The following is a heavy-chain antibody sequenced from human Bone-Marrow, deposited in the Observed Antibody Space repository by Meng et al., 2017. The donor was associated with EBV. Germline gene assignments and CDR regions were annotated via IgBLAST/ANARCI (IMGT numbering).Heavy chain of an antibody. CDR3: ARPFPSIVSPRLDPFGE. D-gene: IGHD5/OR15-5a*01. J-gene: IGHJ4*02. CDR1: GGSFSAYY. V-gene: IGHV4-34*01. Sequence: QVQLQQWGAGLLKPSEPLSLKCAVYGGSFSAYYWSWIRQPPGRGLGWIGSVHYSGSTYYSPSLKSRITVSVDTSKHQFSLRLTSVTAADTAVYYCARPFPSIVSPRLDPFGEWGQGTLGNVSS. CDR2: VHYSGST.